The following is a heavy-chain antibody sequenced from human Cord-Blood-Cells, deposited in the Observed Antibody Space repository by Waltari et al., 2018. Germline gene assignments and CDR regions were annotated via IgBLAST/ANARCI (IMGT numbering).Heavy chain of an antibody. CDR1: GGSFSGYY. J-gene: IGHJ4*02. CDR3: ARGLAIAAAGNRGLGY. V-gene: IGHV4-34*01. Sequence: QVQLQQWGAGLLKPSETLSLTCAVYGGSFSGYYWSWIGQPPGKGLEWIGEINHSGSTNYNPSLKSRVTISVDTSKNQFSLKLSSVTAADTAVYYCARGLAIAAAGNRGLGYWGQGTLVTVSS. D-gene: IGHD6-13*01. CDR2: INHSGST.